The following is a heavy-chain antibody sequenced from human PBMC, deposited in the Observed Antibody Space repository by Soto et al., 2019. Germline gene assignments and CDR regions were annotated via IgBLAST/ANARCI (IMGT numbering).Heavy chain of an antibody. Sequence: PSETLSLTCSVSGGCITSDWWSWIRQPPGKGLEWIWYIHYGGYTNYNPILKSRVTISGDTSNNQVSLKLNSVTTADTAVDYCARWDSNWFDPWGQGVLVTVSS. CDR2: IHYGGYT. D-gene: IGHD1-26*01. J-gene: IGHJ5*02. CDR1: GGCITSDW. V-gene: IGHV4-59*01. CDR3: ARWDSNWFDP.